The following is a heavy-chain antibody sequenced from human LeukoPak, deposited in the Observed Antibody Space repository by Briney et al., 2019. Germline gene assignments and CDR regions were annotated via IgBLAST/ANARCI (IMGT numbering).Heavy chain of an antibody. CDR2: ISSSGGST. Sequence: GGSLRLSCAASGFTFSSYAMHWVRQAPGKGLEYVSYISSSGGSTYYANSVKGRFTISRDNSKNTLYLQMGSLRAEDMAVYYCARTTEGYSYGDYWGQGTLVTVSS. V-gene: IGHV3-64*01. CDR3: ARTTEGYSYGDY. D-gene: IGHD5-18*01. J-gene: IGHJ4*02. CDR1: GFTFSSYA.